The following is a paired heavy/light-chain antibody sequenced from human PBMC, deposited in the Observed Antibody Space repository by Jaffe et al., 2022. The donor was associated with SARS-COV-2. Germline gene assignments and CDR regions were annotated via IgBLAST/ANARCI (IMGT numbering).Heavy chain of an antibody. V-gene: IGHV3-23*01. Sequence: EVQLLESGGGLVQPGGSLRLSCAASGFTFSSFAMSWVRQTPGEGLEWVSAVSSSGGNTYFADSVKGRFTISRDSSKTTLYLQMNSLRAEDTAVYYCAREEKVNGWTTRFDLWGQGTLVAVSS. CDR3: AREEKVNGWTTRFDL. D-gene: IGHD6-19*01. CDR2: VSSSGGNT. CDR1: GFTFSSFA. J-gene: IGHJ5*02.
Light chain of an antibody. Sequence: QSALTQPASVSGSLGQSITISCTVISSEIGNFNLVSWYQQHPAKAPKVVIYEGNKRPSGVSNRFSGSQSGDTASLTISGLQADDEADYHCCSYVRGWVFGGGTKLTVL. CDR1: SSEIGNFNL. V-gene: IGLV2-23*01. J-gene: IGLJ3*02. CDR3: CSYVRGWV. CDR2: EGN.